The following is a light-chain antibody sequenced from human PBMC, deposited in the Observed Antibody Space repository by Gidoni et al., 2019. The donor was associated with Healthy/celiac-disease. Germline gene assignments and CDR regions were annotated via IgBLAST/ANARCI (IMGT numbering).Light chain of an antibody. CDR2: WAY. Sequence: DIVMTQSPDSLAVSLGERATINCKSSQSVLYSSNNKNYLAWYQQKPGKPPKLLIYWAYTRESGVPDRFSGSGSGTDFTLTISSLQAEDVAVYYCKQYYSTPFTFGPGTKVDIK. CDR3: KQYYSTPFT. J-gene: IGKJ3*01. V-gene: IGKV4-1*01. CDR1: QSVLYSSNNKNY.